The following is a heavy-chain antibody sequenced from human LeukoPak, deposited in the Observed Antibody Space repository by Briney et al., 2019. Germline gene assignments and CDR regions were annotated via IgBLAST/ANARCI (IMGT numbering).Heavy chain of an antibody. J-gene: IGHJ4*02. D-gene: IGHD4-17*01. CDR2: IYYSGST. CDR3: ASQDYGPVDY. V-gene: IGHV4-39*01. Sequence: PSETLSLTCTVSGGSISSSSYYWGWLRQPPGTGLEWIGSIYYSGSTYYNPSLKSRVTISVGTSKNQFSLKLSSVTAADTAVYYCASQDYGPVDYWGQGTLVTVSS. CDR1: GGSISSSSYY.